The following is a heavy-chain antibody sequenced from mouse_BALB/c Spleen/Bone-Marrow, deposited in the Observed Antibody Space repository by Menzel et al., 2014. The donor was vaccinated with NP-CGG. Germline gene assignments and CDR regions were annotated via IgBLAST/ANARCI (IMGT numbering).Heavy chain of an antibody. V-gene: IGHV1-82*01. D-gene: IGHD1-1*01. CDR2: IYPGDGDT. Sequence: QVQLQQSGPELVKPGASVKISCKASGYAFSSSWMDWVKQRPGQGLEWIGRIYPGDGDTNYNGKFKGKATLTADKSSSTAYMQLSSLTSVDSAVYFCARTYYPYFDYWGQGTTPTVSS. CDR1: GYAFSSSW. J-gene: IGHJ2*01. CDR3: ARTYYPYFDY.